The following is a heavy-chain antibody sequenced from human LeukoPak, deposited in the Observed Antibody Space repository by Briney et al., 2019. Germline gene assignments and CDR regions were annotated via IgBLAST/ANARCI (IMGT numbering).Heavy chain of an antibody. CDR1: GGTFSSYA. V-gene: IGHV1-69*04. CDR2: IIPIFGIA. Sequence: ASVKVSCKASGGTFSSYAISWVRQAPGQGLEWMGRIIPIFGIANYAQKFQGRVTITADKSTSTAYMELSSLRAEDTALYYCAKDDGSGKNGMDVWGKGTTVTVSS. CDR3: AKDDGSGKNGMDV. J-gene: IGHJ6*04. D-gene: IGHD3-10*01.